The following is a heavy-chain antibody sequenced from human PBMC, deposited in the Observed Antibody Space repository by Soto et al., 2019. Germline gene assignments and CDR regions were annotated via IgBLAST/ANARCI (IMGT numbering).Heavy chain of an antibody. V-gene: IGHV3-23*01. CDR1: ILSFDIYA. J-gene: IGHJ6*02. CDR3: AKHSGYDHYYGMDV. D-gene: IGHD5-12*01. CDR2: TTGSGGTA. Sequence: EVQLLESGGGLVQPGGSLRLSCAASILSFDIYAMSWVRQAPGKGLEWVSATTGSGGTAYYAGSVKGRFTISRDNSKNTLYLQIDSLRAEDTAVYYCAKHSGYDHYYGMDVWGQGTTVTVSS.